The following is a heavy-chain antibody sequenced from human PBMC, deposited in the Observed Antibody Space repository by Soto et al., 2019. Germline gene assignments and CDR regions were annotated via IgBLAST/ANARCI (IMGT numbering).Heavy chain of an antibody. J-gene: IGHJ3*02. Sequence: VKVSCKASGYTFTSYYMHWVRQAPGQGLEWMGIINPSGGSTSYAQKFQGRVTMTRDTSTSTVYMELSSLRSEDTAVYYCARFYDSSGYPNPDAFDIWGQGTMVTVSS. V-gene: IGHV1-46*01. CDR3: ARFYDSSGYPNPDAFDI. CDR2: INPSGGST. D-gene: IGHD3-22*01. CDR1: GYTFTSYY.